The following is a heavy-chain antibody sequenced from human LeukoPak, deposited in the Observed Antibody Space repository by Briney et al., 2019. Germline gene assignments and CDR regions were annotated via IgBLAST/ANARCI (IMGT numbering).Heavy chain of an antibody. CDR2: LSHAGNT. V-gene: IGHV4-39*01. Sequence: SETLSLTCSVSGDSVRNDFYYWGWIRQPPGKGLEWVACLSHAGNTWYNPSLESRVTISVDTSKNQFSLKLSFVTAADTAVYYCATSGRIEDFDYWGQGTLVTVPS. J-gene: IGHJ4*02. CDR1: GDSVRNDFYY. D-gene: IGHD1-26*01. CDR3: ATSGRIEDFDY.